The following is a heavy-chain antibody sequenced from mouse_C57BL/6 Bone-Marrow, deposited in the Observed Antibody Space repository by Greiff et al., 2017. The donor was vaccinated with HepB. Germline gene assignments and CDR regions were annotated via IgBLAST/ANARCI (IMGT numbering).Heavy chain of an antibody. J-gene: IGHJ1*03. V-gene: IGHV5-16*01. CDR2: INYDGSST. CDR3: ARDRYYGLWYFDV. Sequence: EVKLVESAGGLVQPGSSMKLSCTASGFTFSDYYMAWVRQVPEKGLEWVANINYDGSSTYYLDSLKSRFIISRDNAKNILYLQMSSLKSEDTATYYCARDRYYGLWYFDVWGTGTTVTVSS. D-gene: IGHD1-1*01. CDR1: GFTFSDYY.